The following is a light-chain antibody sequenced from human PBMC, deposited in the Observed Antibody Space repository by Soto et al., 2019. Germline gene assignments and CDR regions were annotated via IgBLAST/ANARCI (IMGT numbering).Light chain of an antibody. J-gene: IGKJ5*01. Sequence: DIQMTQSPSSLSASVGGRVTITCRASQAIGNYLNWYQQKAGKAPNLLIFGATTLQSGVPSRFSGSGYGTNFTLIISVLQPEDFAIYYCQQCHATPLTFGQGTRLEIK. CDR3: QQCHATPLT. CDR1: QAIGNY. V-gene: IGKV1-39*01. CDR2: GAT.